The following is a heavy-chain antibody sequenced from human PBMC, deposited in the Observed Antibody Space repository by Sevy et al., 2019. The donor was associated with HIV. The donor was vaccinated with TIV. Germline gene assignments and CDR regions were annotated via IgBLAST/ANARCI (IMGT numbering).Heavy chain of an antibody. V-gene: IGHV3-23*01. Sequence: GGSLRLSCAASGFTFSSYAMSWVRQAPGKGLEWVSAISGSGGNTYYADSVKGRFTISRDNPKNTLYLQMNSLRAEDTAVYYCAKRPAVPGPYFDHWGQGTLVTVSS. CDR1: GFTFSSYA. J-gene: IGHJ4*02. D-gene: IGHD6-19*01. CDR2: ISGSGGNT. CDR3: AKRPAVPGPYFDH.